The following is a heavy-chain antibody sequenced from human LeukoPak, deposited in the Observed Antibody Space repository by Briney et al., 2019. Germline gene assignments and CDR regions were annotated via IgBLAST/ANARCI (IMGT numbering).Heavy chain of an antibody. CDR3: AREIGPFDY. Sequence: GGSLRLSCAASGFTFSTYGMTWVRQAPGKGLEWVSAISGSGGNTYYTDSVKGRFTISRDNSKNTLYLQVNSLRAEDTAVYFCAREIGPFDYWGQGTLVTVSS. CDR2: ISGSGGNT. V-gene: IGHV3-23*01. CDR1: GFTFSTYG. J-gene: IGHJ4*02.